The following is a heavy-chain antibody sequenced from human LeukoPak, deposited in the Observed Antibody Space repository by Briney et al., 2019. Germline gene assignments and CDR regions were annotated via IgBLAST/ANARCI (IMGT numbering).Heavy chain of an antibody. Sequence: GGSLRLSCAASGFTFSSHGMNWVRQTPGKGLEWVSGIGGSGGFITYYADSVKGRFTVSRDNSKNTLYLQMDSLRADDTAIYYCTRDLGWLHYADWGQGTLVTVSS. D-gene: IGHD5-12*01. CDR1: GFTFSSHG. CDR2: IGGSGGFIT. J-gene: IGHJ4*02. CDR3: TRDLGWLHYAD. V-gene: IGHV3-23*01.